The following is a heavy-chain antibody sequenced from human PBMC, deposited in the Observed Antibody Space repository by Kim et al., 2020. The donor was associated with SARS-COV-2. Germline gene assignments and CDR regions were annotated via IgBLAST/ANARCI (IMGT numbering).Heavy chain of an antibody. CDR3: ARDPGAQSIAARRGLFDP. CDR1: GYTFTSYA. CDR2: INAGNGNT. D-gene: IGHD6-6*01. Sequence: ASVKVSCKASGYTFTSYAMHWVRQAPGQRLEWMGWINAGNGNTKYSQKFQGRVTITRDTSASTAYMELSSLRSEDTAVYYCARDPGAQSIAARRGLFDPWGQGTLVTVSS. J-gene: IGHJ5*02. V-gene: IGHV1-3*01.